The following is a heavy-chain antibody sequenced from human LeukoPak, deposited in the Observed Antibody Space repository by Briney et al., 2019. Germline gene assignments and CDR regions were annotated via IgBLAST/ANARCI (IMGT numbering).Heavy chain of an antibody. J-gene: IGHJ4*02. Sequence: GGSLRLSCAASGFTFSGSAMHWVRQASGKGLEWVGRIRSKANSYATAYAASVKGRFTISRDDSKNTAYLQMNSLKTEDTAVYYCTRPGGYYCSSTSCLDYWGQGTLVTVPS. D-gene: IGHD2-2*01. CDR2: IRSKANSYAT. CDR1: GFTFSGSA. V-gene: IGHV3-73*01. CDR3: TRPGGYYCSSTSCLDY.